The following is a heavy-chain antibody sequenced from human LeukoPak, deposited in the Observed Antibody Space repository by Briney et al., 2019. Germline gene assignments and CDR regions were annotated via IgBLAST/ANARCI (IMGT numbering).Heavy chain of an antibody. V-gene: IGHV3-23*01. CDR1: GFTFNNYA. CDR2: ISGSGGST. Sequence: GGSLRLTCPASGFTFNNYAMIWVRQAPGKGLEWVSGISGSGGSTYYADSVKGRFRISRDNSKNTLYLQMNGLRVDDTAVYYCAKGVQWAVPGSCLDSWGLGTLVTVSS. J-gene: IGHJ4*02. CDR3: AKGVQWAVPGSCLDS. D-gene: IGHD6-19*01.